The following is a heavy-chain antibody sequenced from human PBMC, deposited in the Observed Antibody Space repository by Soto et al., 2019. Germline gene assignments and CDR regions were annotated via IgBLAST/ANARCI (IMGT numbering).Heavy chain of an antibody. CDR2: ISSSSSTI. V-gene: IGHV3-48*01. Sequence: EVQLVESGGGLVQPGGSLRLSCAASGFTFSSYSMNWVRQAPGKGLEWVSYISSSSSTIYYADSVKGRFTISRDNAKNSLYLQMNSLRAEDTAVYYCARDTGTTTGLYYYYYYMDVWGKGTTVTVSS. CDR1: GFTFSSYS. CDR3: ARDTGTTTGLYYYYYYMDV. J-gene: IGHJ6*03. D-gene: IGHD1-1*01.